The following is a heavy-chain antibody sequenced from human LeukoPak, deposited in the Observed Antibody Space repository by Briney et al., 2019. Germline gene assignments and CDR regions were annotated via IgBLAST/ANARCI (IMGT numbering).Heavy chain of an antibody. J-gene: IGHJ3*02. CDR3: ARFRITMVRGVYSRDAFDI. CDR2: IYYSGST. CDR1: GGSISSSSYY. D-gene: IGHD3-10*01. Sequence: SETLSLTCTVSGGSISSSSYYWGWIRQPPGKGLEWIGSIYYSGSTYYNPSLKSRVTISVDTSKNQFSLKLSSVTAADTAVYYCARFRITMVRGVYSRDAFDIWGQGTMVTVSS. V-gene: IGHV4-39*07.